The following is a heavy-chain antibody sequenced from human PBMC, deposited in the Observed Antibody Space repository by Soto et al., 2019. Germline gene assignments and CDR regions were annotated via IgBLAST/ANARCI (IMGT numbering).Heavy chain of an antibody. CDR1: GFTFSSYG. J-gene: IGHJ5*02. CDR2: ISYDGSNK. Sequence: GGSRRLSCAASGFTFSSYGMHWVRQAPGKGLEWVAVISYDGSNKYYADSVKGRFTISRDNSKNTLYLQMNSLRAEDTAVYYCAKGGFFLEWLPGVYNWFDPWGQGT. CDR3: AKGGFFLEWLPGVYNWFDP. D-gene: IGHD3-3*01. V-gene: IGHV3-30*18.